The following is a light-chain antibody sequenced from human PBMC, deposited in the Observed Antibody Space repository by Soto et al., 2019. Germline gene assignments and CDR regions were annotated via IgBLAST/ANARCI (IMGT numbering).Light chain of an antibody. CDR3: SSYTSSRTAV. CDR1: SDVGGYKY. CDR2: EVS. V-gene: IGLV2-14*01. J-gene: IGLJ2*01. Sequence: QSALTQPASVSGSPGQSITIACTGSSDVGGYKYVSWYQQYPGKAPKLMIYEVSNRPSGVSNRFSGSKSGNTASLTMSGLQDEDEADYYCSSYTSSRTAVFGGGTKLTVL.